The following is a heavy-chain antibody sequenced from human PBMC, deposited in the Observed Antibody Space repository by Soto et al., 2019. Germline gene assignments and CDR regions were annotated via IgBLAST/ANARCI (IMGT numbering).Heavy chain of an antibody. D-gene: IGHD3-3*01. V-gene: IGHV1-2*04. Sequence: ASVKVSCKASGYTFTGYYMHWVRQAPGQGLEWMGWINPNSGGTNYAQKFQGWVTMTRDTSISTAYMELSRLRSDDTAVYYCARTSYYDFWSGYGGQDDAFEIWGQGTMVTVSS. J-gene: IGHJ3*02. CDR3: ARTSYYDFWSGYGGQDDAFEI. CDR1: GYTFTGYY. CDR2: INPNSGGT.